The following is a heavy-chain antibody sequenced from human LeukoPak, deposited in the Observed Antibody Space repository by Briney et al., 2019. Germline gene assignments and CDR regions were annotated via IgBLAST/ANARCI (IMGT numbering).Heavy chain of an antibody. D-gene: IGHD3-10*01. CDR1: GFTFCSYA. CDR3: AKVPLMVRGVIWWFDP. Sequence: GGSLPLSCAASGFTFCSYALSWVPQAPGKGLEWVSAISGSGGSTYYADSVKGRFTISRDNSKNTLYLQMNSLRAEDTAVYYCAKVPLMVRGVIWWFDPWGQGTLVTVSS. V-gene: IGHV3-23*01. J-gene: IGHJ5*02. CDR2: ISGSGGST.